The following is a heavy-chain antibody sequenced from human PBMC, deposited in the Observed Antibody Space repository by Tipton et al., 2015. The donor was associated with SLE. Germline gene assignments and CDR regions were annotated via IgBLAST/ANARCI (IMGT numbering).Heavy chain of an antibody. CDR1: GFTFDDYA. Sequence: SLRLSCAASGFTFDDYAMHWVRQAPGKGLEWVSGISWNSGSIGYADSVKGRFTISRDNAKNSLYLQMNSLRAEDTAVYYCARARGYSGYTDYWGQGTLVTVSS. V-gene: IGHV3-9*01. D-gene: IGHD5-12*01. CDR2: ISWNSGSI. CDR3: ARARGYSGYTDY. J-gene: IGHJ4*02.